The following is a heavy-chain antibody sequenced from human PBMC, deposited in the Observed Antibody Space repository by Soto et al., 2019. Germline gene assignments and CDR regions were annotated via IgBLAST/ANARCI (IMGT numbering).Heavy chain of an antibody. J-gene: IGHJ4*02. V-gene: IGHV3-15*01. D-gene: IGHD3-22*01. CDR2: IKSQSDGGAT. Sequence: PGGSLRLSCAASGFLFSNAWMSWVRQGPGKGLEWVARIKSQSDGGATEYAAVVKGRFTISRDDSNNAVYLQMNSLRADDTAVYYCARDRVEGYYESSGYSLWGQGTLVTVSS. CDR3: ARDRVEGYYESSGYSL. CDR1: GFLFSNAW.